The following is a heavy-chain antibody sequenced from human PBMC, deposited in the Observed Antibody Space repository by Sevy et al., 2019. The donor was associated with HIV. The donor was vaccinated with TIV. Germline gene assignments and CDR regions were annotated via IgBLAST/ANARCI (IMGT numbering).Heavy chain of an antibody. Sequence: SETLSLTCTVSGGSISSGGYYWSWIRQHPGKGLEWIGYIYYSGSTYYNPSLKSRVTISVDTSKNQFSLKLSSVTAADTAVYYCARDRRDGYNSTNWFDPWGQGTLVTVSS. CDR3: ARDRRDGYNSTNWFDP. D-gene: IGHD5-12*01. CDR2: IYYSGST. J-gene: IGHJ5*02. V-gene: IGHV4-31*03. CDR1: GGSISSGGYY.